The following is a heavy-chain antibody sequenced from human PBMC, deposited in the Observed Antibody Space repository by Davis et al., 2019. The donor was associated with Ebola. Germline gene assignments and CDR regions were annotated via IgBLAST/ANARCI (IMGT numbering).Heavy chain of an antibody. CDR3: ARGHCSSTSCYYYGMDV. CDR1: GYTFTSYA. Sequence: ASVKVSCKASGYTFTSYAMHWVRQAPGQRLEWMGWINAGNGNTKYSQKFQGRVTITADKSTSTAYMELSSLRSEDTALYYCARGHCSSTSCYYYGMDVWGQGTTVTVSS. V-gene: IGHV1-3*01. D-gene: IGHD2-2*01. CDR2: INAGNGNT. J-gene: IGHJ6*02.